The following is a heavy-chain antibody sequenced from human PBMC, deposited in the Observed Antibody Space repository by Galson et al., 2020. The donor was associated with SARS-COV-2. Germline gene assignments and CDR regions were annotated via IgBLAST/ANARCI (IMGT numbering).Heavy chain of an antibody. V-gene: IGHV4-59*08. CDR2: VSYNGDT. J-gene: IGHJ3*02. D-gene: IGHD3-10*01. CDR1: GGSISSSY. Sequence: ASETLSLTCAVSGGSISSSYWSWIRQPPGKGLEWLGYVSYNGDTHYNPSFESRVTISADTSKNQFSLKVRSMTAADTAVYFCARHLQGPVWFGELFPGGAFDIWGQGKLVTVSS. CDR3: ARHLQGPVWFGELFPGGAFDI.